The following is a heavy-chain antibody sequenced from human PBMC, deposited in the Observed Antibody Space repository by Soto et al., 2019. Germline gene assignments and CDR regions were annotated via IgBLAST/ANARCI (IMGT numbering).Heavy chain of an antibody. CDR3: ARDRWYCSGGSCYALGPFDY. D-gene: IGHD2-15*01. J-gene: IGHJ4*02. CDR1: GFTFISYG. CDR2: IWYDGSNK. Sequence: GGSLRLSCAASGFTFISYGMHWVRQAPGKGLEWVAVIWYDGSNKCYADSVKGRFTISRDNSKNTLYLQMNSLRAEDTAVYYCARDRWYCSGGSCYALGPFDYWGQGTLVTVSS. V-gene: IGHV3-33*01.